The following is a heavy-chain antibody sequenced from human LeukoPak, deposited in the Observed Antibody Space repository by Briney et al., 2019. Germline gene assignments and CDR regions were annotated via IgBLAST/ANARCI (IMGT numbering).Heavy chain of an antibody. D-gene: IGHD3-16*01. J-gene: IGHJ3*02. CDR1: GFTFSSYA. Sequence: GGSLRLSCAASGFTFSSYAMSWVRQAPGEGLEWVSAISGSGGSTYYADSVKGRFTISRDNSKNTLYLQMNSLRAEDTAVYYCARVSPYGGDAFDIWGQGTMVTVSS. CDR3: ARVSPYGGDAFDI. CDR2: ISGSGGST. V-gene: IGHV3-23*01.